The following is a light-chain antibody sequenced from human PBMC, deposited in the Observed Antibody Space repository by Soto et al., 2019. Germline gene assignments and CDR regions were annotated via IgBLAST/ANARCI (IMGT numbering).Light chain of an antibody. J-gene: IGKJ4*01. V-gene: IGKV4-1*01. Sequence: DIVMTQSPDSLAVSLGERVTINCKSSQTVLYSPNNMNYLAWYHQKPGQPPKLLLYWASTRESGVPDRVSGSGSGTDFTLTISSLQDDDVAVYYCQPFLYLPPTFGGGTKVEIK. CDR1: QTVLYSPNNMNY. CDR2: WAS. CDR3: QPFLYLPPT.